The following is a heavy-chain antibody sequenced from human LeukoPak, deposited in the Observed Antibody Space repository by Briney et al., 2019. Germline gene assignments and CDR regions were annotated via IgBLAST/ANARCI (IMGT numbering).Heavy chain of an antibody. J-gene: IGHJ4*02. CDR1: GFTFSDSY. Sequence: AGSLRLSCAAPGFTFSDSYMSWVRQAPGQGLKWVANIKQDGSEKYYVDSVKGRFTISRDNAKNSLYLQMNSLRAEDTAVYYCARLGDSSGYYDYWGQGTLVTVSS. CDR2: IKQDGSEK. D-gene: IGHD3-22*01. CDR3: ARLGDSSGYYDY. V-gene: IGHV3-7*04.